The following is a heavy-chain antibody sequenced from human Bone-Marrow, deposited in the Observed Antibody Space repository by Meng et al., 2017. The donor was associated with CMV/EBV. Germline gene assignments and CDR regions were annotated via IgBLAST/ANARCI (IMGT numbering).Heavy chain of an antibody. J-gene: IGHJ4*02. CDR3: ARSPSSTLPNTFED. CDR2: IYSDGIT. CDR1: GFTVSTSF. Sequence: GGSLRLSCTVSGFTVSTSFITWVRQATGKGLGWVSVIYSDGITHFADVVRGRLSISRDNSKQTVFLQLNRLGVDDTAVYFSARSPSSTLPNTFEDWGQGTLVTVSS. V-gene: IGHV3-53*01. D-gene: IGHD2/OR15-2a*01.